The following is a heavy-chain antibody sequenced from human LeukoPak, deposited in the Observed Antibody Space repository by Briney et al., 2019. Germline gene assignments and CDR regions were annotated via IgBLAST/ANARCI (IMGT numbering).Heavy chain of an antibody. CDR3: ARDYKWGSAYDFDY. J-gene: IGHJ4*02. V-gene: IGHV1-2*02. CDR1: GYTFTGYY. Sequence: ASVKVSCKASGYTFTGYYMHWVRQAPGQGLEWMGWINPNSGGTNYAQKFQGRVTMTRDTSISTTYMELSRLRSDDTAVYYCARDYKWGSAYDFDYWGQGTLVTVSS. D-gene: IGHD5-12*01. CDR2: INPNSGGT.